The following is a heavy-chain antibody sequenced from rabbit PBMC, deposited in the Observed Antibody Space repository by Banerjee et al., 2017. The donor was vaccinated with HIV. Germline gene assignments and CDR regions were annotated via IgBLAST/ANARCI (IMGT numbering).Heavy chain of an antibody. Sequence: QSLEESGGDRVKPGASLTLTCKASGFTLSNYWMGWVRQAPGKGLELIACIYTDTDTTWYPRWVNGRFTISRSTSLNTVTLQMTSLTAADTTTYFCARAGTVYDLWGPGTLVTVS. D-gene: IGHD7-1*01. V-gene: IGHV1S43*01. CDR2: IYTDTDTT. J-gene: IGHJ4*01. CDR1: GFTLSNYW. CDR3: ARAGTVYDL.